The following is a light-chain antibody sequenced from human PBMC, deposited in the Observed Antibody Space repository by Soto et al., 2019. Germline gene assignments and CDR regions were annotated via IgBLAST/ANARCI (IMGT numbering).Light chain of an antibody. J-gene: IGLJ1*01. CDR3: CSYAGGGTFV. CDR2: EGT. Sequence: QSALTQPASVSGSPGQSITISCFGTSSDVGNYNLVSWFQQHPGKAPKLIIYEGTKRPSGISNRFSGSNSGDTASLTISGLQTEDEAAYHCCSYAGGGTFVFGSGTKVTVL. CDR1: SSDVGNYNL. V-gene: IGLV2-23*01.